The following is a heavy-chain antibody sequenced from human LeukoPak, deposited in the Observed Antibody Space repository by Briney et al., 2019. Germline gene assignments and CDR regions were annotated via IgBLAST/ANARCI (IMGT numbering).Heavy chain of an antibody. J-gene: IGHJ6*03. V-gene: IGHV4-39*07. CDR1: GGSISSSSYY. CDR2: IYHSGST. Sequence: SETLSLTCTVSGGSISSSSYYWGWIRQPPGKGLEWIGEIYHSGSTNYNPSLKSRFTISVDKSKNQFSLKLSSVTAADTAVYYCARVPTYSSSWYPYYYYYMDVWGKGTTVTVSS. CDR3: ARVPTYSSSWYPYYYYYMDV. D-gene: IGHD6-13*01.